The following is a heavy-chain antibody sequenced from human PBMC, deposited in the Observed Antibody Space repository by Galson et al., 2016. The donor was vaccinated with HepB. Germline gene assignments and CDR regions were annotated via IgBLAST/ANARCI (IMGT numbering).Heavy chain of an antibody. V-gene: IGHV3-21*01. CDR3: ARASGYNWNYLISFNYFDY. D-gene: IGHD1-7*01. J-gene: IGHJ4*02. CDR1: GFTFSSYS. CDR2: ISSSSSYI. Sequence: SLRLSCAASGFTFSSYSMNWVRQAPGKGLEWVSSISSSSSYIYYADSVKGRFTISRDNAKNSLYLQMNSLRAEDTAVYYCARASGYNWNYLISFNYFDYWGQGTLVTVSS.